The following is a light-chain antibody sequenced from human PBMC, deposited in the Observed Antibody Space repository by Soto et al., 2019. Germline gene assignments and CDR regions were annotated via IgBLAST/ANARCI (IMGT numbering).Light chain of an antibody. Sequence: EIVLTQSPGTLSLSPGERATLSCRASQSVSSNYLAWYQQTPGQAPRLLIYAASSRATDIPDRFSGSGSGTDFTLTISRLDPEDSAVYSCQQYGTSPHTFGQGTKLEIK. CDR3: QQYGTSPHT. V-gene: IGKV3-20*01. J-gene: IGKJ2*01. CDR1: QSVSSNY. CDR2: AAS.